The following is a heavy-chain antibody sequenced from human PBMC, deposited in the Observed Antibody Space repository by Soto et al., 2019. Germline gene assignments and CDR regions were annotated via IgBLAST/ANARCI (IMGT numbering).Heavy chain of an antibody. J-gene: IGHJ4*02. V-gene: IGHV3-21*01. CDR2: ISSSSSYI. Sequence: GGSLRLSCAASGFTFSSYSMNWVRQAPGKGLEWVSSISSSSSYIYYADSVKGRFTISRDNAKNSLYLQMNSLRAEDTAVYYCARPDSSGYYYVYWGQGTLVTVSS. D-gene: IGHD3-22*01. CDR1: GFTFSSYS. CDR3: ARPDSSGYYYVY.